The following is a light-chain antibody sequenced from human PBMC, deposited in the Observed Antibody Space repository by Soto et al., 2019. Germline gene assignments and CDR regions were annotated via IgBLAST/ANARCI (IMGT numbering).Light chain of an antibody. V-gene: IGLV4-69*01. Sequence: QLVLTQSPSASASLGASVKLTCTLSSGHSNYAIAWHQQQPEKGPRYLMKVDSDGSHSKGDGIPDRFSGSSSGTERYLTISSLQSEDEADYYCETWDSNTQVFGGGTKVTVL. J-gene: IGLJ2*01. CDR3: ETWDSNTQV. CDR2: VDSDGSH. CDR1: SGHSNYA.